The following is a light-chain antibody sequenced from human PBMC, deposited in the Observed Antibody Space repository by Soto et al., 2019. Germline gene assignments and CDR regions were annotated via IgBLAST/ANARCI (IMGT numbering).Light chain of an antibody. CDR3: SSYEGSNNVV. Sequence: QSALTQPPSASGSPGQSVTISCTGTSSDVGGYNYVSWYQQHPGKAPKLMIYEVSKRPSRVPDRFSGSKSGNTASLTVSGLQAEDEADYYCSSYEGSNNVVFGGGTKLTVL. CDR1: SSDVGGYNY. J-gene: IGLJ2*01. CDR2: EVS. V-gene: IGLV2-8*01.